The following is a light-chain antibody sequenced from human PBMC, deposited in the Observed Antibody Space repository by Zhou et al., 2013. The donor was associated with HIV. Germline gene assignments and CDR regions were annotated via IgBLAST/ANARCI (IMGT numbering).Light chain of an antibody. J-gene: IGKJ5*01. CDR2: GAS. CDR1: QNVYNY. Sequence: DIQMTQSPSSLSASIGDRVTISCRTSQNVYNYLNWYRQRPGEAPRLLIYGASTLQNGISKRYSGSGSGTQFNFTISGLQFEDFATYFCQQSYTSPTFGQG. V-gene: IGKV1-39*01. CDR3: QQSYTSPT.